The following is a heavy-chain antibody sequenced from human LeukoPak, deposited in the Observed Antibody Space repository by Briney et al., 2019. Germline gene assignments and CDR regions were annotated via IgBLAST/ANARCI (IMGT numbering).Heavy chain of an antibody. V-gene: IGHV3-48*02. J-gene: IGHJ5*02. Sequence: PGGSLRLSCAASGFTFSDYSMNWVRQAPGKGLGWVSYISSSSSTIYYADSVKGRFTISRDNAKNSLFLQMNSLRDEDSAVYYCARAFGFGNQGASRSYPWGQGTLVTVSS. CDR1: GFTFSDYS. D-gene: IGHD3-3*01. CDR3: ARAFGFGNQGASRSYP. CDR2: ISSSSSTI.